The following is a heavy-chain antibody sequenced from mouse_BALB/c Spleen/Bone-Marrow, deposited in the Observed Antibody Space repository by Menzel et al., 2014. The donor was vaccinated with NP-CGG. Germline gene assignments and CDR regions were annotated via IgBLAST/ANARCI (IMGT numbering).Heavy chain of an antibody. V-gene: IGHV5-6-3*01. Sequence: EVKLVESGGGLVQPGGSLKLTCVASGFTFSSYGMSWVRQTPDKRPELVATINNNGGSTYYPDSVKGQFTISRDNAKNTLYLQMSSLKSEDTAMYYCARAYGWYFDVWGAGTTVTVSS. CDR3: ARAYGWYFDV. CDR1: GFTFSSYG. CDR2: INNNGGST. D-gene: IGHD1-1*01. J-gene: IGHJ1*01.